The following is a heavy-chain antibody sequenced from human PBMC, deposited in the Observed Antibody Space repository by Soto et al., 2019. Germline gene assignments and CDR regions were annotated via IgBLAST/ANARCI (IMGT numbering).Heavy chain of an antibody. CDR2: ISGSGSST. V-gene: IGHV3-23*01. Sequence: PVWSLRLSCSASVFTFSSYGMNWVLQAPVKVLEWFSGISGSGSSTYNTDSVKGRFTISRDNSKNTLYLQMNSLRPEDTAVYYFAKDRFVAGRPFEYWGQGTLVTVSS. D-gene: IGHD6-19*01. CDR1: VFTFSSYG. CDR3: AKDRFVAGRPFEY. J-gene: IGHJ4*02.